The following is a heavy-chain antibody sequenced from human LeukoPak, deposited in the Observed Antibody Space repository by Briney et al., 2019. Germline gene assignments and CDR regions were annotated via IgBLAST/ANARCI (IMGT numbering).Heavy chain of an antibody. CDR1: RFSFSSYG. CDR2: ISHDGSNK. J-gene: IGHJ6*03. CDR3: ARGLGGCSGGSCYSGAGPGYYYYMDV. D-gene: IGHD2-15*01. V-gene: IGHV3-30*03. Sequence: GGSLRLSCAASRFSFSSYGMHWVRQAPGKGLEWVAVISHDGSNKHYADSVKGRFTISRDNSKNTLYLQMNSLRPEDTAVYYCARGLGGCSGGSCYSGAGPGYYYYMDVWGKGTTVTVSS.